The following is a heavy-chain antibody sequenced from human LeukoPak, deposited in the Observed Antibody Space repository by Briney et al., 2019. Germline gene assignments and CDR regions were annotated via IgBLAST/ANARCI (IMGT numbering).Heavy chain of an antibody. D-gene: IGHD3-22*01. J-gene: IGHJ4*02. CDR1: GGSISSSSYY. CDR3: ARHSYYYDTSGYRSRGGFDY. CDR2: IYYRGSS. Sequence: SETLSLTCTVSGGSISSSSYYWGWIRQPPGKGLEWIGTIYYRGSSYYNPSLKSRVTISVDTSKNQFSLKLSSVTAADTAVYYCARHSYYYDTSGYRSRGGFDYWGQGTLVTVSS. V-gene: IGHV4-39*01.